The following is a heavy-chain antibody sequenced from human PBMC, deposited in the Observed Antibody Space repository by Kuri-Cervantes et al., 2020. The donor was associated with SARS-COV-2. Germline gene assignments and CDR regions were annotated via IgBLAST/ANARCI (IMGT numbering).Heavy chain of an antibody. CDR1: GFTFSSYW. V-gene: IGHV3-30*02. CDR3: AKSNPHSDYYFDY. D-gene: IGHD3-3*01. Sequence: GGSLRLSCAASGFTFSSYWMSWVRQAPGKGLEWMAFIRYDGHSEDYADSVKGRFTVSRDNSKNTLYLQMNSLTTEDTAVYYCAKSNPHSDYYFDYWGQGTLVTVSS. J-gene: IGHJ4*02. CDR2: IRYDGHSE.